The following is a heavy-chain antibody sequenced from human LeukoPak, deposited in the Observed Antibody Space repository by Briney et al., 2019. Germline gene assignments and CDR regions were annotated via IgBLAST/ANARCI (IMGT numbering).Heavy chain of an antibody. J-gene: IGHJ4*02. CDR3: AKDTSFRGYNYVGPDY. V-gene: IGHV3-43D*03. D-gene: IGHD5-24*01. CDR1: GFTFDDYA. Sequence: QTGGSLRLSCAASGFTFDDYAMHWVRQAPGKSLEWVSLISWDGGSTYYADSVKGRFTISRDNSKNSLYLQMNSLRAEHTALYYCAKDTSFRGYNYVGPDYWGQGTLVTVSS. CDR2: ISWDGGST.